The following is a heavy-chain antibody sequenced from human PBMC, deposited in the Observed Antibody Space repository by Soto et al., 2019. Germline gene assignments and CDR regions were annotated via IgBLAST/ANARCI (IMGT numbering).Heavy chain of an antibody. V-gene: IGHV3-11*01. Sequence: GGSLRLSCAASGFNFSDYYMSWIRQAPGKGLEWISYISSSGSTIYYADSVKGRFTISRDNAKNSLYLQMNSLRAEDTDVYYCAGDVRWYPTFDLWGRGTLVT. CDR3: AGDVRWYPTFDL. CDR1: GFNFSDYY. CDR2: ISSSGSTI. J-gene: IGHJ2*01. D-gene: IGHD2-15*01.